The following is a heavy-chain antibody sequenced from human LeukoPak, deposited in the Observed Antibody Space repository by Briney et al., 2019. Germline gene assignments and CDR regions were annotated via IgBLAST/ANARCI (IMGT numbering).Heavy chain of an antibody. CDR2: INGESTFK. CDR3: AKYQTGTWTSYDSSDI. V-gene: IGHV3-21*01. D-gene: IGHD1-7*01. Sequence: GGSLRLSCTASGFSFSSPGMNWVRQAPGKGLEWVSSINGESTFKVYADSVKGQFTISRDNAKNSLYLQMDSLRAEDTAVYYCAKYQTGTWTSYDSSDIWGQGTLVTVSS. J-gene: IGHJ3*02. CDR1: GFSFSSPG.